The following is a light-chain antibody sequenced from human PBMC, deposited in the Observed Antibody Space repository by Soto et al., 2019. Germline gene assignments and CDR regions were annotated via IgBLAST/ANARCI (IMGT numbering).Light chain of an antibody. CDR2: KAS. CDR3: RQYHSFWT. J-gene: IGKJ1*01. CDR1: QSISSW. V-gene: IGKV1-5*03. Sequence: DIPMTQSPSTLSASVGDRITITCRASQSISSWLAWYQQKPGKAPKLLIYKASSLEGGVPSRFSGSGSGTEFTLTISSLQPDDYATYYCRQYHSFWTLGQGTKVDIK.